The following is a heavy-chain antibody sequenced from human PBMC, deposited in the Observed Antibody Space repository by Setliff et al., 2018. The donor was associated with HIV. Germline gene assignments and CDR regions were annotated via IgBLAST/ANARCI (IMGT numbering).Heavy chain of an antibody. CDR3: ARDSIWYPIDY. V-gene: IGHV4-61*02. CDR2: IYTTGST. D-gene: IGHD2-8*01. CDR1: GGSISSGSYY. Sequence: LSLTCTVSGGSISSGSYYWSWIRQPAGKGLEWIGRIYTTGSTNYNPSLKSRVTISVDTSKNQFSLKLSSVTAADTAVYYCARDSIWYPIDYWGQGTLVTVSS. J-gene: IGHJ4*02.